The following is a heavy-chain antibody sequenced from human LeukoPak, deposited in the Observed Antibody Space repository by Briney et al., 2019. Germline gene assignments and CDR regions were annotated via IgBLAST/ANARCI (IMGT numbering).Heavy chain of an antibody. Sequence: GGSLRLSCAASGFTLKNAWMSWVRQAPGKGLEWIGRIKSKTDSGTIDYAAPVKGRFTISRDDSKNTLSLQMNSLKNEDTAIYYCTTGGVTTFPPEDYWGQGTLVTVSS. D-gene: IGHD3-3*01. CDR3: TTGGVTTFPPEDY. V-gene: IGHV3-15*01. CDR1: GFTLKNAW. J-gene: IGHJ4*02. CDR2: IKSKTDSGTI.